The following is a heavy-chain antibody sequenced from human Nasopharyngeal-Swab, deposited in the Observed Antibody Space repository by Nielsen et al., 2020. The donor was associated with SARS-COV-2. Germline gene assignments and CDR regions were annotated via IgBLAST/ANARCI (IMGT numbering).Heavy chain of an antibody. J-gene: IGHJ6*02. V-gene: IGHV3-9*01. CDR1: GFIFDDHA. Sequence: SLKISCAASGFIFDDHAMHWVRQAPGKGLEWVSGISWDSGTIGYADSMKGRFTISRDNAKNSVYLQVDSLRVEDTAVYYCARGHYGLDVWGQGTTVTVSS. CDR2: ISWDSGTI. CDR3: ARGHYGLDV.